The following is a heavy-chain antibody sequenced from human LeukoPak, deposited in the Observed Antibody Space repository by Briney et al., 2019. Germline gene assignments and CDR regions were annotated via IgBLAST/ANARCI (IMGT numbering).Heavy chain of an antibody. Sequence: QAGGSLRLSCAASGFTFSSYWMHWVRQAPGKGLEWVAAIGGGGSDTKYTDSVMGRFTLSRDLSKNTLYLQMNSLRAEDTAVYFCAKDIFHWAFDIWGQGTMVTVSS. D-gene: IGHD3-9*01. CDR3: AKDIFHWAFDI. CDR1: GFTFSSYW. V-gene: IGHV3-23*01. J-gene: IGHJ3*02. CDR2: IGGGGSDT.